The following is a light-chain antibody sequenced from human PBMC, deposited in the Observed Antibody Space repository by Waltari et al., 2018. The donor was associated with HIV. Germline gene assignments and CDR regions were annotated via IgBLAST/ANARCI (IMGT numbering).Light chain of an antibody. CDR2: DVS. Sequence: QSALTQPRSVSGSPGQSVTFSCTGTSSDVGGYNYVSWYQQHPGKAPKLMIYDVSKRPSGVPDRFSGSKSGNTASLTISGLHSEDEAHYFCASWDDSVTGSNWVFGGGTRLTVL. V-gene: IGLV2-11*01. J-gene: IGLJ3*02. CDR1: SSDVGGYNY. CDR3: ASWDDSVTGSNWV.